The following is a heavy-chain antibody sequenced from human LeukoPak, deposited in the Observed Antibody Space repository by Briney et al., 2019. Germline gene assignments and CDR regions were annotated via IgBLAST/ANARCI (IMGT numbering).Heavy chain of an antibody. Sequence: SETLSLTCTVSGGSISSGGYYWSWIRQHPGKGLEWIGYIYYSGSTNYNPSLKSRVTISVDTSKNQFSLKLSSVTAADTAVYYCARVNGGRGYSYGNFDYWGQGTLVTVSS. CDR2: IYYSGST. J-gene: IGHJ4*02. CDR3: ARVNGGRGYSYGNFDY. CDR1: GGSISSGGYY. V-gene: IGHV4-61*08. D-gene: IGHD5-18*01.